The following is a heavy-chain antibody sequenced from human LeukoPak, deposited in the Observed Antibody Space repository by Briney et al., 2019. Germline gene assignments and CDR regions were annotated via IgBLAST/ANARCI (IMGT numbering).Heavy chain of an antibody. CDR2: ISGNGDST. CDR1: GFTFSTYA. D-gene: IGHD5-18*01. J-gene: IGHJ4*02. V-gene: IGHV3-23*01. Sequence: SGGSLRLSCAASGFTFSTYAMSWVRQAPGKGLEWVSAISGNGDSTYYADSVKGRFTISRDNSKNTLYLQMNSLRAEDTAAYYCAKDALIGRGYSYGYYDYWGQGTLVTVSS. CDR3: AKDALIGRGYSYGYYDY.